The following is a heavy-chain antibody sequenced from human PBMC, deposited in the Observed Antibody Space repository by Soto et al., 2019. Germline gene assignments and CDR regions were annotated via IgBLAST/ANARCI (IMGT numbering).Heavy chain of an antibody. CDR2: IWYDGSNK. V-gene: IGHV3-33*01. CDR3: ARDRGIAVAGRYYYYGMDV. J-gene: IGHJ6*02. Sequence: PGGSLRLSCAASGFTFSSYGMHWVGQAPGKGLEWVAVIWYDGSNKYYADSVKGRFTISRDNSKNTLYLQMNSLRAEDTAVYYCARDRGIAVAGRYYYYGMDVWGQGTTVTVSS. CDR1: GFTFSSYG. D-gene: IGHD6-19*01.